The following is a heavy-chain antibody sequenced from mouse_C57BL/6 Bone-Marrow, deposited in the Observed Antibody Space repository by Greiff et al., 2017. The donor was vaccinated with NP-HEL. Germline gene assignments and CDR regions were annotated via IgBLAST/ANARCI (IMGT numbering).Heavy chain of an antibody. CDR3: ARVVYYYGSSYEYFDG. D-gene: IGHD1-1*01. V-gene: IGHV1-50*01. CDR2: IDPSDSDT. Sequence: QVQLQQPGAELVKPGASVKLSCKASGYTFTSYWMQWVKQRPGQGLEWIGEIDPSDSDTNYNQKFKGKATLTVDTSSSTAYMQLSSLTSEDSAVYYCARVVYYYGSSYEYFDGWGTGTTVTVSS. J-gene: IGHJ1*03. CDR1: GYTFTSYW.